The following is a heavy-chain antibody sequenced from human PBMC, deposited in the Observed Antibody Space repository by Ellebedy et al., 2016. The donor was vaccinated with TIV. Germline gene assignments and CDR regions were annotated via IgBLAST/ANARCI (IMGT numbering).Heavy chain of an antibody. CDR3: ARDGGSGWQT. D-gene: IGHD6-19*01. CDR2: IYYSGST. V-gene: IGHV4-61*08. Sequence: SETLSLTXTVSGGSISSGDYYWSWIRQPPGKGLEWIGYIYYSGSTNYNPSLKSRVTISVDTSKNQFSLKLSSVTAADTAVYYCARDGGSGWQTWGQGTLVTVSS. J-gene: IGHJ5*02. CDR1: GGSISSGDYY.